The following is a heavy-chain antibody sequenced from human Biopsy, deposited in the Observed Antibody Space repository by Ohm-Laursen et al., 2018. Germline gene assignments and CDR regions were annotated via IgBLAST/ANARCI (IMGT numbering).Heavy chain of an antibody. CDR1: GGSVSSGSYY. CDR2: TYYSGST. J-gene: IGHJ3*02. D-gene: IGHD5-12*01. CDR3: AGRPWPNAFDI. Sequence: SDTLSLTCTVSGGSVSSGSYYWSWIRQPPGKGLEWIGYTYYSGSTNYNPSLKSRVTISVDTSRNQFSLKLSSVTAADTAVYYCAGRPWPNAFDIWGQGTMVTVSS. V-gene: IGHV4-61*01.